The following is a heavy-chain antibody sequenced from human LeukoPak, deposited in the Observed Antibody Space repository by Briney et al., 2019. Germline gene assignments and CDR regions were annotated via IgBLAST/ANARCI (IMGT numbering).Heavy chain of an antibody. J-gene: IGHJ4*02. Sequence: SETLSLTCPVSGGSISSSSYYWGWIRPPPGKGLEWIGSIYYSGSTYFNPSLKSRVTISVDTSKNQFSLKLSSVTAADTAVYYCARRVVAVAGAIRGFDYWGQGTLVTVSS. CDR1: GGSISSSSYY. D-gene: IGHD6-19*01. CDR2: IYYSGST. CDR3: ARRVVAVAGAIRGFDY. V-gene: IGHV4-39*01.